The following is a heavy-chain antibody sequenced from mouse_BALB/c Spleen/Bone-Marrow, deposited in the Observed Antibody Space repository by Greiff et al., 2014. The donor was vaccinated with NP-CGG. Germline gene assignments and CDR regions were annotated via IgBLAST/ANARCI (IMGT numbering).Heavy chain of an antibody. J-gene: IGHJ4*01. CDR1: GYTFTDYA. CDR3: ARSGKVRNAMDY. D-gene: IGHD2-14*01. V-gene: IGHV1S137*01. Sequence: QVHVKQSGAEPVRPGVSVKISCKGSGYTFTDYAIHWVKQSHAKSLEWIGLISGYYGDAIYNQKFKGKATMTVDKSSSTAYMDLARLTSEDSAIYYCARSGKVRNAMDYWGQGTSVTVSS. CDR2: ISGYYGDA.